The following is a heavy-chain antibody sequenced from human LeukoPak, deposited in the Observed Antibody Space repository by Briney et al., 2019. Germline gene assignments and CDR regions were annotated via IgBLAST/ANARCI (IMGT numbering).Heavy chain of an antibody. Sequence: SETLSLTCDVSGGSIDSTNWWNWVRQPPGKGLEWIGEIHHDGRINYNPSLKSRVTLSVDKSKNQFSLRLNSVTAADTAMYYWARSQDPFWEIYPDNGGRETLVTVS. CDR2: IHHDGRI. CDR1: GGSIDSTNW. V-gene: IGHV4/OR15-8*01. J-gene: IGHJ4*02. CDR3: ARSQDPFWEIYPDN. D-gene: IGHD3-16*01.